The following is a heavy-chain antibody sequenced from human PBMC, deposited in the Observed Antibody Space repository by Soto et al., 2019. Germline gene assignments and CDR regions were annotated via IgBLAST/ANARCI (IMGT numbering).Heavy chain of an antibody. CDR3: ARSREVILFDY. D-gene: IGHD3-22*01. CDR2: IYYSGST. V-gene: IGHV4-30-4*01. J-gene: IGHJ4*02. CDR1: GGSISSGDYY. Sequence: QVQLQESGPGLVKPSQTLSLTCTVSGGSISSGDYYWSWIRQPPGKGLEWIGYIYYSGSTYYNPSLKNRVTISVDTSKHQFSLKLSSVTAADAAVYYCARSREVILFDYWGQGTLVTVSS.